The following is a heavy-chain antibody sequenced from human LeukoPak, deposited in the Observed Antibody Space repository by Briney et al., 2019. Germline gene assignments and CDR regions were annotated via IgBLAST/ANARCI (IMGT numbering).Heavy chain of an antibody. Sequence: SETLSLTCTDSGGSISSRSYYWGWIRQPPGKGLEWIGNIYNSGSTYYNPSLKSRVTISVDTSKNQFSLKLSSVTAADTAVYYCARLRLTGGSGNYFDYWGQGTLVTVSS. CDR3: ARLRLTGGSGNYFDY. V-gene: IGHV4-39*07. CDR1: GGSISSRSYY. D-gene: IGHD2-15*01. J-gene: IGHJ4*02. CDR2: IYNSGST.